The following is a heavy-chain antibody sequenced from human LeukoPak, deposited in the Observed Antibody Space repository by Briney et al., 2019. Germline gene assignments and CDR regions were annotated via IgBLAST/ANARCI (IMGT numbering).Heavy chain of an antibody. CDR1: GFTFSSYS. Sequence: GGSLRLSCAASGFTFSSYSMNWVRQAPGKGLEWVSYISGSSSTIYYADSVKGRFTISRDNAKNSLYLQMNSLRAEDTAVYYCARAYGDYVRGNWFDPWGQGTLVTVSS. D-gene: IGHD4-17*01. CDR3: ARAYGDYVRGNWFDP. J-gene: IGHJ5*02. V-gene: IGHV3-48*01. CDR2: ISGSSSTI.